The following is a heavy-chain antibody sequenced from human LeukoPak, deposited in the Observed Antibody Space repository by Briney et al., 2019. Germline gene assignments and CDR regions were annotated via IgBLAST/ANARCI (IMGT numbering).Heavy chain of an antibody. V-gene: IGHV3-74*01. CDR2: INSDGSST. CDR1: GFTFSSYW. Sequence: GGSLRLSCAASGFTFSSYWMHWVRQAPGKGLVWVSRINSDGSSTSYADSVKGRFTISRDNAKNTLYLQMNSLRAEDTAVCYCARGSVLTPVLSDYWGQGTLVTVSS. CDR3: ARGSVLTPVLSDY. D-gene: IGHD4-23*01. J-gene: IGHJ4*02.